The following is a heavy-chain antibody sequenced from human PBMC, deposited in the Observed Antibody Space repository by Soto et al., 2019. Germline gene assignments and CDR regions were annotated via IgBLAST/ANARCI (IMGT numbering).Heavy chain of an antibody. Sequence: EVQLVESGGGLVKPGGSLRLSCAASGFTFSSYSMNWVRQAPGKGLEWVSSISSSSSYIYYADSVKGRFTISRDNAQNSLYLQINSPRAEDTAVYYGARNDGGSCWSNYYWGQGTLVTLSS. CDR1: GFTFSSYS. CDR3: ARNDGGSCWSNYY. V-gene: IGHV3-21*01. J-gene: IGHJ4*02. D-gene: IGHD6-19*01. CDR2: ISSSSSYI.